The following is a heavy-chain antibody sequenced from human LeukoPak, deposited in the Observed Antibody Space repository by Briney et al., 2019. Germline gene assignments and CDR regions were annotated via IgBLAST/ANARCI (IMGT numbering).Heavy chain of an antibody. D-gene: IGHD6-25*01. CDR1: GGSIISISYY. J-gene: IGHJ4*02. V-gene: IGHV4-39*07. CDR3: ARGRAVDY. CDR2: IYSSGST. Sequence: SETLSLTCTVSGGSIISISYYWGWIRQPPGKGLEWIGSIYSSGSTYNNPSLKSRVTISVDTSKNQFSLKLSSVTAADTAVYYCARGRAVDYWGQGTLVTVSS.